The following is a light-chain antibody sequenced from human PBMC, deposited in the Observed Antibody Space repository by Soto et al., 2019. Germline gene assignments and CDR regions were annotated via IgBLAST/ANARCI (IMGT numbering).Light chain of an antibody. CDR2: WAS. CDR1: RSLLYSSTNRNY. V-gene: IGKV4-1*01. Sequence: DTVMTQSPDSLAVSPGERVTINCKSSRSLLYSSTNRNYLAWFQQKPGQPPKLLTYWASTRESGVPDRFTGSGSGTDFTLTISSLQAEDVAVYYCQQYYSSPWTFGQGTKVEIK. CDR3: QQYYSSPWT. J-gene: IGKJ1*01.